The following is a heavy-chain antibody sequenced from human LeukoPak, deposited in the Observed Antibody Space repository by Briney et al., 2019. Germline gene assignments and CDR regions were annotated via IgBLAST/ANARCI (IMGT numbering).Heavy chain of an antibody. V-gene: IGHV3-30*19. CDR3: ARGVSSGLRDSSGHPPH. J-gene: IGHJ3*01. D-gene: IGHD3-22*01. Sequence: RRSLRLSCAASGFTFSSYGMHWVRQAPGKGLEWVAVISYDGSNKYYADSVKGRFTISRDNSKNTLYLQMNSLRAEDTAVYYCARGVSSGLRDSSGHPPHWGQGTMVTVSS. CDR2: ISYDGSNK. CDR1: GFTFSSYG.